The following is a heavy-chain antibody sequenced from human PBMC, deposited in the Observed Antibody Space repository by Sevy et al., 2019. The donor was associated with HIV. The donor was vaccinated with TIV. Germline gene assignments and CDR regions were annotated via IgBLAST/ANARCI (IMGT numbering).Heavy chain of an antibody. D-gene: IGHD4-17*01. V-gene: IGHV3-23*01. CDR2: VSGNDGST. CDR3: AKDFSYGGNSWNFDF. J-gene: IGHJ4*02. Sequence: GSLRLSCAASGFIFSKFALSWVRQAPGRGVEWVSAVSGNDGSTYYAASVKGRFTISRDISENMLYLQMNSLSAEDTAVYYCAKDFSYGGNSWNFDFWGQGTLVTVSS. CDR1: GFIFSKFA.